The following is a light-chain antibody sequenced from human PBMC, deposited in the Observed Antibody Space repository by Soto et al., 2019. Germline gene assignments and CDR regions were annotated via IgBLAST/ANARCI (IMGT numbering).Light chain of an antibody. V-gene: IGKV3-11*01. Sequence: DIVLTQSPATLSSSPGESVTLSCRASQSVDSHLAWYQQKPGQAPRLLIYDASNRAAGVPARFSGSMSETDFTLTISSLEPDDFAVYYCQQRGHWPLTFGGGTKVEIK. CDR3: QQRGHWPLT. J-gene: IGKJ4*01. CDR2: DAS. CDR1: QSVDSH.